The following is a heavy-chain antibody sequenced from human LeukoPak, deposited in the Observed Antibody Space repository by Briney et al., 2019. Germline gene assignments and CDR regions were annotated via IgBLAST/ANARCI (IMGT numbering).Heavy chain of an antibody. CDR1: GYTVTELS. J-gene: IGHJ6*03. Sequence: ASVKVSCKVSGYTVTELSMHWVRQAPGKGLEWMGGFHPEDNETVYAQKFQGRVTMTEDTSTDTAYMELSSLRSEDTAVYYCARNPLPSEQLWSNWDPGRYYYYMDVWGKGTTVTVSS. CDR3: ARNPLPSEQLWSNWDPGRYYYYMDV. D-gene: IGHD5-18*01. CDR2: FHPEDNET. V-gene: IGHV1-24*01.